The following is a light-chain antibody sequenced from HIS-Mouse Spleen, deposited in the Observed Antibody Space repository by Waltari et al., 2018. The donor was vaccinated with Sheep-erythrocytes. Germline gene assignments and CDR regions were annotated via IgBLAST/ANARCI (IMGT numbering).Light chain of an antibody. CDR3: QQRSNWYT. CDR1: QSVGSY. J-gene: IGKJ2*01. V-gene: IGKV3-11*01. Sequence: EIVLTQSPATLPVSPGERATLSCRASQSVGSYLAWYQQQPGQAPRLLIYDASNRATGIPARFSGSVSGTDFTLTISSLEPEDFAVYYCQQRSNWYTFGQGTKLEIK. CDR2: DAS.